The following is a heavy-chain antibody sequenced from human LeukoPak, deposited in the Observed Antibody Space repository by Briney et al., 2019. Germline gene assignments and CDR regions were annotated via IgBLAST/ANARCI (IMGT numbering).Heavy chain of an antibody. D-gene: IGHD1-1*01. CDR3: ARHRDDPYYFDY. V-gene: IGHV4-59*08. CDR2: IYYSGST. Sequence: PSGTLSLTCAVSGGSISSDNWWSWIRQPPGKGLEWIGYIYYSGSTNYNPSLKSRVTISVDTSKNQFSLKLSSVTAADTAVYYCARHRDDPYYFDYWGQGTLVTVSS. J-gene: IGHJ4*02. CDR1: GGSISSDN.